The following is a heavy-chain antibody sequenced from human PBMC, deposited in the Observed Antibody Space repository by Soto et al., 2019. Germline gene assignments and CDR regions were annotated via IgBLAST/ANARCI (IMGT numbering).Heavy chain of an antibody. Sequence: SETLSLTCAVYGGSFSGYYWSWISQPPGKGLEWIGEINHSGSTNYNPSLKSRVTISVDTSKNQFSLKLSSVTAADTAVYYCARGLKAAAGTSYYFDYWGQGTLVTVSS. CDR2: INHSGST. CDR3: ARGLKAAAGTSYYFDY. D-gene: IGHD6-13*01. CDR1: GGSFSGYY. V-gene: IGHV4-34*01. J-gene: IGHJ4*02.